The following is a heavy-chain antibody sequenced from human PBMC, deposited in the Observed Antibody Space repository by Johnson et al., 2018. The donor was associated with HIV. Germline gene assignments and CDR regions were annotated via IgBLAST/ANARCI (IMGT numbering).Heavy chain of an antibody. CDR3: ARDEAASTGAFES. J-gene: IGHJ3*02. CDR1: GFTFDDYS. CDR2: IRWHSGGI. D-gene: IGHD6-13*01. V-gene: IGHV3-9*01. Sequence: VQLVESGGGLVQPGRSLRLSCAASGFTFDDYSMHWVRQAPGKGLEWVASIRWHSGGIVYADSVKGRFTISRDNAKNSLYLQMNSLRAEDTAVFYCARDEAASTGAFESGGQGTMVTVSS.